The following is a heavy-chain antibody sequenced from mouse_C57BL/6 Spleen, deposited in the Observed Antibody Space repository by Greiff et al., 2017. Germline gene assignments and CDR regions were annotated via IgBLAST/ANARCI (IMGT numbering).Heavy chain of an antibody. V-gene: IGHV5-9-1*02. J-gene: IGHJ2*01. CDR3: TTLYYYGSLDY. Sequence: EVQGVESGEGLVKPGGSLKLSCAASGFTFSSYAMSWVRPTPEQRLAWVAYLSSGGDYIYYADTVKGRFTISRDNARNTLYLQMSSLQSEDTAMYYCTTLYYYGSLDYWGQGTTLTVAA. CDR2: LSSGGDYI. D-gene: IGHD1-1*01. CDR1: GFTFSSYA.